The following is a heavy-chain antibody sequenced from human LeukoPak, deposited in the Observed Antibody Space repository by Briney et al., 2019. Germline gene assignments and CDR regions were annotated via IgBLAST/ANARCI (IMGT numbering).Heavy chain of an antibody. CDR2: ISSSSSYI. Sequence: PGGSLRLSCAASGFTFSSYSMNWVRQAPGKGLEWVSSISSSSSYIYYADSVKGRFTISRDNAKNSLYLQMNSLRAEDTAVYYCAKDDVSTYGYLDSWGQGTLVTVSS. V-gene: IGHV3-21*04. D-gene: IGHD3-10*01. J-gene: IGHJ4*02. CDR3: AKDDVSTYGYLDS. CDR1: GFTFSSYS.